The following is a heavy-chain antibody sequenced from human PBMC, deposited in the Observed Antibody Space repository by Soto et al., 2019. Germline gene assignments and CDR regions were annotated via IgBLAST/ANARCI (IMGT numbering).Heavy chain of an antibody. CDR1: GGSISSGDYY. V-gene: IGHV4-30-4*01. D-gene: IGHD6-13*01. Sequence: PSETLSLTCTVSGGSISSGDYYWSWIRQPPGKGLEWIGYIYYSGSTYYNPSLKSRVTISVDTSKNQFSLKLSSVTAADTAVYYCARDGIAAAGPATKHYSNWFDPWGQGTLVTGSS. CDR3: ARDGIAAAGPATKHYSNWFDP. J-gene: IGHJ5*02. CDR2: IYYSGST.